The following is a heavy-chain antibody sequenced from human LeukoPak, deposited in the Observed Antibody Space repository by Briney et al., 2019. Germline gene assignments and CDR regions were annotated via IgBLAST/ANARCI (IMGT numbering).Heavy chain of an antibody. D-gene: IGHD6-19*01. CDR3: ARQEQWLASAAFDY. CDR2: IYYSGST. CDR1: GGSISSYY. V-gene: IGHV4-59*08. J-gene: IGHJ4*02. Sequence: SETLSLTCTVSGGSISSYYWSWIRQPPGKGLEWIGCIYYSGSTNYNPSLKSRVTISVDTSKNQFSLKLSSVTAADTAVYYCARQEQWLASAAFDYWGQGTLVTVSS.